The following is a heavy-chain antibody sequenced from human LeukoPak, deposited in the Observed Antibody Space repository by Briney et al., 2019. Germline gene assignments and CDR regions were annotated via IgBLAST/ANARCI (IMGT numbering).Heavy chain of an antibody. V-gene: IGHV1-2*02. Sequence: GASVKVSCKASGYTFTGYYMHCVRQAPGQGLEWMGRINPNSGGTNYAQKFQGRVTMTRDTSISTAYMELSRLRSDDTAVYYCAREWFGELDRNWFDPWGQGTLVTVSS. CDR1: GYTFTGYY. J-gene: IGHJ5*02. D-gene: IGHD3-10*01. CDR3: AREWFGELDRNWFDP. CDR2: INPNSGGT.